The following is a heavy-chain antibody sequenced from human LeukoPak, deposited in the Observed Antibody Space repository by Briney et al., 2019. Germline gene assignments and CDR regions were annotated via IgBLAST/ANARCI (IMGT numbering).Heavy chain of an antibody. CDR3: ASRAVAGRDPDY. CDR1: GGSISSYY. V-gene: IGHV4-4*07. CDR2: IYTSGST. D-gene: IGHD6-19*01. Sequence: SETLSLTCTVSGGSISSYYWSWIRPPAGEGLEWIGRIYTSGSTNYNPSLKSRVTMSVDTSKNQFSLKLSSVTAADTAVYYCASRAVAGRDPDYWGQGTLVTVSS. J-gene: IGHJ4*02.